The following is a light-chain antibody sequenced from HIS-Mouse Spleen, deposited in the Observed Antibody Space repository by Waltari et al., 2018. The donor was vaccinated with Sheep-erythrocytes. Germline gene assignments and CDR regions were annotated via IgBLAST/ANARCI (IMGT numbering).Light chain of an antibody. CDR1: KLGEKY. CDR3: QAWDSSTAWV. Sequence: SYELTQPPSVSVSPGQTASITCSGDKLGEKYACCYKKQPGQAPVLVIYQASKRPSGIPERFSGSNSGNTATLTISGSQAMDEADYYCQAWDSSTAWVFGGGTKLTVL. CDR2: QAS. V-gene: IGLV3-1*01. J-gene: IGLJ3*02.